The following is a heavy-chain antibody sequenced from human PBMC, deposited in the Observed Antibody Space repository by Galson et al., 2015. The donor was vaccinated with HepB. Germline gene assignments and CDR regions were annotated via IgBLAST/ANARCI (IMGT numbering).Heavy chain of an antibody. CDR1: GYTLTFYA. D-gene: IGHD3-22*01. CDR3: AKDLGPDWYFDDRGYQQQWALES. CDR2: VSYPGTSQ. Sequence: SLRLSCAASGYTLTFYAIHWVRQAPGKGLEWVAVVSYPGTSQFYADSVQARFTISRDISKTTVYLQRSSLRPEDTAVYFCAKDLGPDWYFDDRGYQQQWALESWGQGTLVTVSS. V-gene: IGHV3-30*18. J-gene: IGHJ4*02.